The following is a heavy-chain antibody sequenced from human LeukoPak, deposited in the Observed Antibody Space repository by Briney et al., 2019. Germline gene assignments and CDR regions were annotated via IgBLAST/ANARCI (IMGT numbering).Heavy chain of an antibody. V-gene: IGHV3-7*01. CDR1: GFTFSSNW. J-gene: IGHJ3*02. CDR2: IKEDGSEK. CDR3: ARALGWKAFDI. Sequence: GGSLRLSCTASGFTFSSNWMTWVRQAPGKGLEWVANIKEDGSEKNYVDSVKGRFTISRDNAKNSLYLQLNSLRAEDTAVYYCARALGWKAFDIWGQGPLATVS. D-gene: IGHD1-1*01.